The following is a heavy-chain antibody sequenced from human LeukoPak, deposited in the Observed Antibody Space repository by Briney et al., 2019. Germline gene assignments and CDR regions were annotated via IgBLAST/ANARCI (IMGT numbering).Heavy chain of an antibody. CDR2: ISYDGSNK. J-gene: IGHJ3*02. D-gene: IGHD2-2*01. CDR3: ARDSLRLVVVPAAMLGAFDI. Sequence: GRSLRLSCAASGFTLSSYAIDWVRQAPGKGLEWVAVISYDGSNKYYADSVKGRFTISRDNSKNTLYMQMNSLRAEDTAVYYCARDSLRLVVVPAAMLGAFDIWGQGTMVTVSS. CDR1: GFTLSSYA. V-gene: IGHV3-30*04.